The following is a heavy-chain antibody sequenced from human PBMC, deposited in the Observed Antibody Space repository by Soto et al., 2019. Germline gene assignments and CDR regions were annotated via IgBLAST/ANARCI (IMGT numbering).Heavy chain of an antibody. Sequence: GASVKVSCKASGYTFTSYGISWVRQAPGQGLEWMGWISAYNGNTNYAQKLQGRVTMTTDTSTSTAYMELRSLRSEDTAVYYCAREGTTLRYFDWFPYYYYVIDVRAQRTTVTGSS. J-gene: IGHJ6*02. CDR3: AREGTTLRYFDWFPYYYYVIDV. D-gene: IGHD3-9*01. CDR2: ISAYNGNT. V-gene: IGHV1-18*01. CDR1: GYTFTSYG.